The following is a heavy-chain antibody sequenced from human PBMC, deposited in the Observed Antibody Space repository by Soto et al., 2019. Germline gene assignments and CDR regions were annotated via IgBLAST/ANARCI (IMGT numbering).Heavy chain of an antibody. CDR2: IIPIFGTA. V-gene: IGHV1-69*01. Sequence: QVQLVQSGAEVKKPGSSVKVSCKASGGTFSSYAISWVRQAPGQGLEWMGGIIPIFGTANYAQKFQGRVTITADESTSTAYMELSSLRSEDTAVYYCAREGRYCSSTSCPAPSDYYYGMDVWGQGTTVTVSS. CDR3: AREGRYCSSTSCPAPSDYYYGMDV. D-gene: IGHD2-2*01. J-gene: IGHJ6*02. CDR1: GGTFSSYA.